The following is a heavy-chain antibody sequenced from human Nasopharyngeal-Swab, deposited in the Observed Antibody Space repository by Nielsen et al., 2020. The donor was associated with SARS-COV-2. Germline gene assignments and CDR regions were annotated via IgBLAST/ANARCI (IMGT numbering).Heavy chain of an antibody. CDR1: GFSFSTYW. CDR2: IKQDGSEK. CDR3: ARQGVFVPAYFHQYYMDV. Sequence: GSLRLSCAASGFSFSTYWMTWVRQAPGKGLEWVANIKQDGSEKYYVDSVKGRFTVSRDNPKNLLYLQVNSLRAEDTAVYYCARQGVFVPAYFHQYYMDVWGKGTTVTV. D-gene: IGHD3-16*02. J-gene: IGHJ6*03. V-gene: IGHV3-7*03.